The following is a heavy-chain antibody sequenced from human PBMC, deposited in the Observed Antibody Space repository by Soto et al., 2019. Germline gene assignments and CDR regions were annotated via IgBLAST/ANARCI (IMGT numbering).Heavy chain of an antibody. CDR3: ARDGYSSSCYGNGMDV. CDR2: INAGNGNT. J-gene: IGHJ6*02. Sequence: ASVKVSCKASGYTFTSYAMYWVRQAPGQRLEWMGWINAGNGNTKYSQKFQGRVTITRDTSASTAYMELSSLRSEDTAVYYCARDGYSSSCYGNGMDVWGQGTTVTVSS. V-gene: IGHV1-3*01. D-gene: IGHD6-13*01. CDR1: GYTFTSYA.